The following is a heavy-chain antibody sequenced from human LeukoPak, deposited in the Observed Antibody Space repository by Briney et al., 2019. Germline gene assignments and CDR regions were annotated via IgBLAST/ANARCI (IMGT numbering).Heavy chain of an antibody. V-gene: IGHV4-39*07. D-gene: IGHD3-3*01. J-gene: IGHJ4*02. CDR3: ARGFYFWSGYLDY. CDR1: GGSISSGSYY. Sequence: PSQTLSLTCTVSGGSISSGSYYWSWIRQPPGKGLEWIGEINHSGSTNYNPSLKSRVTISVDTSKNQFSLKLSSVTAADTAVYYCARGFYFWSGYLDYWGQGTLVTFSS. CDR2: INHSGST.